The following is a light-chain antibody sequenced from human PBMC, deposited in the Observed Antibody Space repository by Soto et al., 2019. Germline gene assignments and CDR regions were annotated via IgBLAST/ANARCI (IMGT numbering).Light chain of an antibody. CDR2: DAA. V-gene: IGKV1-5*01. J-gene: IGKJ4*01. CDR3: QKYDSGLRT. CDR1: QSVSIW. Sequence: DIPMTQSPSTLSASVGDRVTITCRASQSVSIWLAWYQQKPGKAPRLLIYDAASLKTGVPSRFSGSGSGTNFTLTISSLQPEDVATYYCQKYDSGLRTFGGGTTVEIK.